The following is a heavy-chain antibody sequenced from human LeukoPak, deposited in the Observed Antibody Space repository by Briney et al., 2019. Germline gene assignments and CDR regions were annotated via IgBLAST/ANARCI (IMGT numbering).Heavy chain of an antibody. Sequence: GGSLRLSCAASGFTFSSYSMNWVRQAPGKGLEWVSSISSSSSYIYYADSVKGRFTISRDNAKNSLYLRMNSLRAEDTAVYYCASERNLNGFDYWGQGTLVTVSS. CDR2: ISSSSSYI. D-gene: IGHD1-14*01. CDR3: ASERNLNGFDY. CDR1: GFTFSSYS. V-gene: IGHV3-21*01. J-gene: IGHJ4*02.